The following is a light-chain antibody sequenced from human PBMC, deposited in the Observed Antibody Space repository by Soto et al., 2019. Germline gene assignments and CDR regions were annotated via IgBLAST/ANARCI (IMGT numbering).Light chain of an antibody. CDR1: SSDVVVYNY. CDR2: DFS. CDR3: SSYTSSSTLV. V-gene: IGLV2-14*01. J-gene: IGLJ1*01. Sequence: SALTQPASVYGSPGQSITISCTGTSSDVVVYNYVSWYQQHPGKARILMIYDFSNRPSGVSNRFSGSKSGNTASLSFSGLQAEDEADYYCSSYTSSSTLVFGTGTRSPS.